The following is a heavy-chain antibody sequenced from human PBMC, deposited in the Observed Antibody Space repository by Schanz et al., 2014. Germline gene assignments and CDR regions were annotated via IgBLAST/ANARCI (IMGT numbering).Heavy chain of an antibody. D-gene: IGHD2-15*01. Sequence: DVQLLESWGGLVQPGGSLRLSCAASGFTFNSYAMTWVRQAPGKGLEWVSSISHSGGSKYYADSVKGRFTISRDNSENTLYLQMNSLSADDTVVYYCAKGMGYCSGGTCYDYYYYGLDVWGRGTTVTVSS. V-gene: IGHV3-23*01. CDR2: ISHSGGSK. CDR3: AKGMGYCSGGTCYDYYYYGLDV. CDR1: GFTFNSYA. J-gene: IGHJ6*02.